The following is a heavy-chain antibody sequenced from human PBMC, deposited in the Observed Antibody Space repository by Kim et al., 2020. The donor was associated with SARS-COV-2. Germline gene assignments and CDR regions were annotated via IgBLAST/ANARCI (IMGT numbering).Heavy chain of an antibody. CDR1: GYSFTSYW. V-gene: IGHV5-51*01. Sequence: GESLKMSCKGSGYSFTSYWIGWVRQMPGKGLEWMGIIYPGDSDTRYSPSFQGQVTISADKSISTAYLQWSSLKASDTAMYYCARGAQGDFWSGYYHYYYYMDVWGKGTTVTVSS. D-gene: IGHD3-3*01. CDR2: IYPGDSDT. CDR3: ARGAQGDFWSGYYHYYYYMDV. J-gene: IGHJ6*03.